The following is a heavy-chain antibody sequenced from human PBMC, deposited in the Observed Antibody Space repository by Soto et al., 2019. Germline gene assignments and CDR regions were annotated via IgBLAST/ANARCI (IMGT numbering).Heavy chain of an antibody. CDR2: IIPIFGTA. Sequence: GASVKVSCKASGGTFSSYAISWVRQAPGQGLEWMGGIIPIFGTANYAQKFQGRVTITADESTSTAYMELSSLRSEDTAVYYCATLNDSSGYFYYFDYWGQGTLVTVSS. J-gene: IGHJ4*02. CDR1: GGTFSSYA. V-gene: IGHV1-69*13. D-gene: IGHD3-22*01. CDR3: ATLNDSSGYFYYFDY.